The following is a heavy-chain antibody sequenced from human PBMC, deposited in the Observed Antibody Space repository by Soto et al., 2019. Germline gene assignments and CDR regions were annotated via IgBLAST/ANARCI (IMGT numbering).Heavy chain of an antibody. D-gene: IGHD3-16*01. Sequence: EVQLLGSGGGLVQPGGSLRLSCVASGFTFSTYRMNWVRQAPGMGLEWVANINPDGSVETYVDSVKGRFTTSRDNAKNSLYLQMNSLRVDDTAVYFCAGWGGHDYNYWGQGILVTVSP. V-gene: IGHV3-7*03. J-gene: IGHJ4*02. CDR2: INPDGSVE. CDR1: GFTFSTYR. CDR3: AGWGGHDYNY.